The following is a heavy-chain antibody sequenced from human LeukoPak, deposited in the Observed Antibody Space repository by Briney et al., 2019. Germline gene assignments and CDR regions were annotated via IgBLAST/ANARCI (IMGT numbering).Heavy chain of an antibody. Sequence: SETLSLTCAISGDFFSSNSAAWNWIWQSPSRGLQWLGRTYCTSKWYIDYAVSVKSRITITPDTSKNQFSLQMNSMTPEDTAVYYCARGETGAFDIWGQGAMVTVSS. CDR3: ARGETGAFDI. CDR1: GDFFSSNSAA. V-gene: IGHV6-1*01. CDR2: TYCTSKWYI. J-gene: IGHJ3*02.